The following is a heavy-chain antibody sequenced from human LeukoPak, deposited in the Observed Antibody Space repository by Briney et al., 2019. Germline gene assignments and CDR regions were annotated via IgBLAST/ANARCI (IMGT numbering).Heavy chain of an antibody. V-gene: IGHV3-33*01. Sequence: PGRSLRLSCAGSGFTFGGYGMHWFRETPGKGLEWVAVIAYDGSRAFYADSVKGRFTISGDNSKNTMSVQMDDLRAEDTAVYYCTRYNNDHFDYWGQGTLVTVSP. CDR1: GFTFGGYG. J-gene: IGHJ4*02. CDR2: IAYDGSRA. D-gene: IGHD1-14*01. CDR3: TRYNNDHFDY.